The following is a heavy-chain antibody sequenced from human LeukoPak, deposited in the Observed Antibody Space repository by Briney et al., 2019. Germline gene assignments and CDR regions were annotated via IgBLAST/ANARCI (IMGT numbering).Heavy chain of an antibody. D-gene: IGHD3-9*01. CDR2: INHSGST. CDR3: TRGQYFDCLFRHQYYFDY. J-gene: IGHJ4*02. CDR1: GGSFSGYY. V-gene: IGHV4-34*01. Sequence: PSETLSLTCAVYGGSFSGYYWSWIRQPPGKGLEWIGEINHSGSTNYNPSLKSRVTISVDTSKNQFSLKLSSVTAADTAVYYCTRGQYFDCLFRHQYYFDYWGQGTLVTVSS.